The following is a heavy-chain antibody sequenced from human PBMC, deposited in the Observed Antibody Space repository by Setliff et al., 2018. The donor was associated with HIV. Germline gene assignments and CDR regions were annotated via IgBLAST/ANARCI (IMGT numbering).Heavy chain of an antibody. Sequence: SSETLSLTCVVSGYSISSGYYWGWIRQPPGKGLEWIGSIYHSGSTYYNPSLKSRVTISVDTSRNQFSLKLSSVTAADTAVYYCARGRDYTGSWFRPFYLDFWGHGNLVTVSS. V-gene: IGHV4-38-2*01. CDR2: IYHSGST. J-gene: IGHJ4*01. CDR1: GYSISSGYY. CDR3: ARGRDYTGSWFRPFYLDF. D-gene: IGHD3-3*01.